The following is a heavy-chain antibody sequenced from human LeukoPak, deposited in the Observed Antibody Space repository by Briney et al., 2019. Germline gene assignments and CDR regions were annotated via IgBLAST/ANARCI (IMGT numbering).Heavy chain of an antibody. CDR2: IYTSGGT. D-gene: IGHD3-22*01. J-gene: IGHJ4*02. Sequence: PSETLSLTCTVSGDSITSVGYYWIWLRQPAGKGLEWIGRIYTSGGTNYNPSLKSRVTISVDTSKNQFSLKLSSVTAADTAVYYCARGGSSFRSSGYYPWVYWGQGTLVTVSS. CDR3: ARGGSSFRSSGYYPWVY. V-gene: IGHV4-61*02. CDR1: GDSITSVGYY.